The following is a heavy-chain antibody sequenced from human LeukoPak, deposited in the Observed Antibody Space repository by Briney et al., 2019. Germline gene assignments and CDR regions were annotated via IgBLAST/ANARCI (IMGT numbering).Heavy chain of an antibody. J-gene: IGHJ4*02. CDR3: ARRQGCSNTACPPDY. D-gene: IGHD2-2*01. V-gene: IGHV5-51*01. Sequence: GESLKISCKGSGYSFNTYWIGWVRQMPGKGLEWMGIICAGDSDTRYSPSFQGQVTMSVDKSINTAYLQWSSLRASDTAMYFCARRQGCSNTACPPDYWGQGTLVTVSS. CDR2: ICAGDSDT. CDR1: GYSFNTYW.